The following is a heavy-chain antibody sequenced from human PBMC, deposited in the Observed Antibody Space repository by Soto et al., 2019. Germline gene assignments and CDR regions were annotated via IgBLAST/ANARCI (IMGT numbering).Heavy chain of an antibody. Sequence: QVQLVQSGSAMRKPGASVKVSCKTGGYTFSSNGVSWLRQAPGQGLEWMGWISAYDGKTKYADNVQGRDTMTIDKSTTTAYLELRSLKSEDTAVYYFARDGRYVDSNGYVDHGGEGTLVTVS. CDR2: ISAYDGKT. CDR1: GYTFSSNG. D-gene: IGHD3-22*01. V-gene: IGHV1-18*01. J-gene: IGHJ4*02. CDR3: ARDGRYVDSNGYVDH.